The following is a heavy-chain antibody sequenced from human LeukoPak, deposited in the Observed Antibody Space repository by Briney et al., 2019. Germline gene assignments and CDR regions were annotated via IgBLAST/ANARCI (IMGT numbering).Heavy chain of an antibody. CDR1: SGSIRSSSYY. CDR2: INYSGST. V-gene: IGHV4-39*01. CDR3: ARHWAAGGFDY. D-gene: IGHD6-13*01. Sequence: PSGTLSLTCTVSSGSIRSSSYYWGWIRQPPGKGLGWIGSINYSGSTYYNPSLKSRVAIAVDTSKTQFSLNMSSVTDTDTAVYYCARHWAAGGFDYWGQGTLVTVSS. J-gene: IGHJ4*02.